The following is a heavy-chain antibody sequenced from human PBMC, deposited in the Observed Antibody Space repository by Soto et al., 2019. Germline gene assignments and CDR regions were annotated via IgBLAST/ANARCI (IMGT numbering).Heavy chain of an antibody. CDR3: ARHEGNGNVWPLDY. D-gene: IGHD2-8*01. CDR1: GYSISSGYY. Sequence: SETLSLTCAVSGYSISSGYYWGWLRQPPGKGLEWIGNIHYSGSTYYMPSLRSRVTLSVDTSKNQFSLRLTSVTAEDTAVYYCARHEGNGNVWPLDYWGQGILVTVSS. V-gene: IGHV4-38-2*01. J-gene: IGHJ4*02. CDR2: IHYSGST.